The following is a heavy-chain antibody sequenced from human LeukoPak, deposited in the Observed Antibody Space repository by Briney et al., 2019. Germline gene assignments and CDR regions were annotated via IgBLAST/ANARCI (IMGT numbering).Heavy chain of an antibody. Sequence: PLGTPSLTRAVYGGSPSGYYWSWIRHPPGKGLEWIGKINHSRSTNYDPSLKCRVTISVDTSKNQFSLKLSSVTAADTAVYYCARYDSRGSASTQLDYWGQRILVTLPS. CDR1: GGSPSGYY. J-gene: IGHJ4*02. V-gene: IGHV4-34*01. CDR3: ARYDSRGSASTQLDY. D-gene: IGHD3-16*01. CDR2: INHSRST.